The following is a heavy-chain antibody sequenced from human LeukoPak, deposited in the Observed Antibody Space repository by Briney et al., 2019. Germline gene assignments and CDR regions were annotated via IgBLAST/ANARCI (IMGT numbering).Heavy chain of an antibody. Sequence: PGGSLRLSCAASAFTFRTYGMPWVRQAPGKGLEWVAVISYDANNKNYADSVKGRFTISRDNSKNTLYLQMNSLRAEDTAVYYCAKDRHPARTDGYYFDYWGQGTLVTVSS. D-gene: IGHD1-14*01. CDR2: ISYDANNK. CDR3: AKDRHPARTDGYYFDY. CDR1: AFTFRTYG. V-gene: IGHV3-30*18. J-gene: IGHJ4*02.